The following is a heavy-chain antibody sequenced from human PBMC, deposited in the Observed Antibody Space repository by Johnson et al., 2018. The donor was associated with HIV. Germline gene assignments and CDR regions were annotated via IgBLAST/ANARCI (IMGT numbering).Heavy chain of an antibody. D-gene: IGHD5-12*01. J-gene: IGHJ3*02. Sequence: QVQLVESGGDLIKPGGSLRLSCAVSNFTFKDFYMSWIRQAPVPGLEWLSYISGSGFDTYYADSVKGRFTISRDNAKNSLYLQMNSLRAEDTAVYYCAREGGYSGYEGVGHTNDAFDIWGQGTMVTVSS. V-gene: IGHV3-11*04. CDR2: ISGSGFDT. CDR1: NFTFKDFY. CDR3: AREGGYSGYEGVGHTNDAFDI.